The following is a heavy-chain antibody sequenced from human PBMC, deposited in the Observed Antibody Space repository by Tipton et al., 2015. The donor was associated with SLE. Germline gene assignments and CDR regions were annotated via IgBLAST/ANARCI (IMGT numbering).Heavy chain of an antibody. Sequence: TLSLTCAVYGGSFSGYYWSWIRQPPGKWLEWIGEINHSGSTNYNPSLKSRVTISVDTSKNQFSLKLSSVTAADTAVYYCARGDGITMVQGQDYFDYWGQGTLVTVSS. J-gene: IGHJ4*02. CDR3: ARGDGITMVQGQDYFDY. V-gene: IGHV4-34*01. CDR1: GGSFSGYY. CDR2: INHSGST. D-gene: IGHD3-10*01.